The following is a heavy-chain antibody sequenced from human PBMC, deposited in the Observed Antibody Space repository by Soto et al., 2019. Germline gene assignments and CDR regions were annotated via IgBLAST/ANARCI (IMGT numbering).Heavy chain of an antibody. CDR2: VYYSGTT. V-gene: IGHV4-30-4*01. Sequence: SETLSLTCTVSGGSIRNGDYYWGWIRQPPGKGLEWIGYVYYSGTTYSHPSLNSRVSISVDTSENQFSLRLTSVTAADTAVYYCVTVNLVGAAYYFDYWGPGTLVTVSS. CDR1: GGSIRNGDYY. J-gene: IGHJ4*02. D-gene: IGHD1-26*01. CDR3: VTVNLVGAAYYFDY.